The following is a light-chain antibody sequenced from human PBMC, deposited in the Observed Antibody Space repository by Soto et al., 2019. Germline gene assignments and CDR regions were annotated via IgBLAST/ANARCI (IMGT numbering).Light chain of an antibody. CDR2: AAS. CDR1: QSISSW. V-gene: IGKV1-5*01. Sequence: DIQRTQAPSALSASVGDRGSITCRASQSISSWMAWYQLKPGKCPHLLIYAASTLYRGVPSRFSGSGSGTDFTLTISSLQPEDFATYYCQQLKSYPRTFGPGTKVDI. CDR3: QQLKSYPRT. J-gene: IGKJ3*01.